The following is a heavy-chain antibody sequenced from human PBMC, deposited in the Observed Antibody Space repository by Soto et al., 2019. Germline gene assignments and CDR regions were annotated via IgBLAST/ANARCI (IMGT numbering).Heavy chain of an antibody. D-gene: IGHD3-9*01. J-gene: IGHJ5*02. V-gene: IGHV1-18*01. Sequence: ASVKVSFKASGYTFTSYGISWVRQAPGQGLEWMGWISAYNGNTNYAQKLQGRVTMTTDTSTSTAYMELRSLRSDDTAVYYCARDRYDILTGYYNVDPWGQGTLVTVSS. CDR2: ISAYNGNT. CDR1: GYTFTSYG. CDR3: ARDRYDILTGYYNVDP.